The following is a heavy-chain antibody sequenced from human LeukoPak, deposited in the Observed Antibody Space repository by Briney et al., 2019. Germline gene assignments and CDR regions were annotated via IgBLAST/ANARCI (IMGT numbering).Heavy chain of an antibody. CDR2: IIPIFGTA. CDR1: GGTFSSYA. CDR3: AIWLGPAYYYYYMDV. D-gene: IGHD5-12*01. V-gene: IGHV1-69*01. J-gene: IGHJ6*03. Sequence: AVKVSCKASGGTFSSYAISWVRQAPGQGLEWMGGIIPIFGTANYEQKLQGRVTITADESTSTAYKVLSSLRSEDTAVYYCAIWLGPAYYYYYMDVWGKGTTVTVSS.